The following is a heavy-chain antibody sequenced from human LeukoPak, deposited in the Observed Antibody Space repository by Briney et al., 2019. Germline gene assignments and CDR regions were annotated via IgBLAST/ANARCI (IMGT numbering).Heavy chain of an antibody. CDR1: GYTFTGYY. V-gene: IGHV1-2*02. D-gene: IGHD6-6*01. Sequence: ASVKASCKASGYTFTGYYMYWVRQAPGQGLEWMGWINPNSGGTKYGQKFQGRIIMTSDTSTSTAYMELSSLRSDDTAVFYCETVSVSSSSGFDYWGQGTLVTVSS. J-gene: IGHJ4*02. CDR2: INPNSGGT. CDR3: ETVSVSSSSGFDY.